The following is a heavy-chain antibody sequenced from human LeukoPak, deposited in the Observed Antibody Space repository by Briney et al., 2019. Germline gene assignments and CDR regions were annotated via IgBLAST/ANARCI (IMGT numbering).Heavy chain of an antibody. CDR1: GGSIGTYY. D-gene: IGHD6-13*01. CDR3: ARGDGSSWYYYYGMDV. J-gene: IGHJ6*02. V-gene: IGHV4-59*01. CDR2: IYYSGST. Sequence: SETLSLTCTVSGGSIGTYYWSWIRQPPGKGLEWIGYIYYSGSTNYNPSLKSRVTISVDTSKNQFSLKLSSVTAADTAVYYCARGDGSSWYYYYGMDVWGQGTTVTVSS.